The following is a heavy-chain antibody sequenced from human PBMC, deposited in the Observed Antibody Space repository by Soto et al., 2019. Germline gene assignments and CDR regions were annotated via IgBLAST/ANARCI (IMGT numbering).Heavy chain of an antibody. V-gene: IGHV1-69*12. J-gene: IGHJ4*02. CDR2: IIPIFGTA. CDR1: GGTFSSYA. Sequence: QVQLVQSGAEVKKPGSSVKVSCKASGGTFSSYAISWVRQAPGQGLEWMGGIIPIFGTANYAQKFQGRVTINADESTSTAYMELSSLRSEDTAVYYCARDREYSSSSVPRRSRHYFDYWGQGTLVTVSS. D-gene: IGHD6-6*01. CDR3: ARDREYSSSSVPRRSRHYFDY.